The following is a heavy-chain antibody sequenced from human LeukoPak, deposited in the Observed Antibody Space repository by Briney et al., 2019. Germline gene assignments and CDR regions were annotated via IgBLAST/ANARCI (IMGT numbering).Heavy chain of an antibody. Sequence: PSETLSLTCTVSGGSISSSSYYWGWIRQPPGKGLEWIGSIYYSGSTYYNPSLQSQVTISVDRSHKQFSLKLISVTAAGTAVYYCVRERYSRRSLHFDYWGQGTLVTVSS. CDR1: GGSISSSSYY. D-gene: IGHD5-18*01. CDR2: IYYSGST. CDR3: VRERYSRRSLHFDY. J-gene: IGHJ4*02. V-gene: IGHV4-39*07.